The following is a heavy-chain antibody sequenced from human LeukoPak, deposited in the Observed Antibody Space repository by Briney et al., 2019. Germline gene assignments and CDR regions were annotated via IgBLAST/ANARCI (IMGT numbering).Heavy chain of an antibody. V-gene: IGHV1-24*01. D-gene: IGHD3-22*01. CDR3: ATIVYYYDSSGYYRNSAEYFQH. CDR2: FDPEDGEA. Sequence: ASGNVSCKVSGYTLTELSMHWVRQAPGKGLEWMGGFDPEDGEAIYAQKFQGRVTMTEDTSTDTAYMELSSLRSEDTAVYYCATIVYYYDSSGYYRNSAEYFQHWGQGTLVTVSS. J-gene: IGHJ1*01. CDR1: GYTLTELS.